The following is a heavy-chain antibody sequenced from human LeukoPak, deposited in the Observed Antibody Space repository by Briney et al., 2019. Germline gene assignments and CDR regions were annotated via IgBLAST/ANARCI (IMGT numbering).Heavy chain of an antibody. CDR2: INHSGST. CDR1: GFTFSSYG. Sequence: LRLSCAASGFTFSSYGMSWVRQAPGKGLEWIGEINHSGSTNTNYNPSLKSRITISPDTSKNQFSLKLTSVTAADTAVYYCARKVPYNMDVWGKGTTVTVSS. J-gene: IGHJ6*03. D-gene: IGHD4/OR15-4a*01. CDR3: ARKVPYNMDV. V-gene: IGHV4-34*01.